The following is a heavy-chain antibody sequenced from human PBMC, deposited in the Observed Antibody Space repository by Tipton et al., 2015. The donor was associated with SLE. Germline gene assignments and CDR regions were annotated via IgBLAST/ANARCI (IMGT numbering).Heavy chain of an antibody. CDR2: INSDGSST. CDR1: GFTFSSYW. Sequence: GSLRLSCAASGFTFSSYWMHWVRQAPGKGLVWVSRINSDGSSTSYADSVKGRFTISRDNAKNTLYLQMNSLRAEDTAVYYCARGLDVGGNYYAFDIWGQGTMVTVSS. D-gene: IGHD1-26*01. CDR3: ARGLDVGGNYYAFDI. J-gene: IGHJ3*02. V-gene: IGHV3-74*01.